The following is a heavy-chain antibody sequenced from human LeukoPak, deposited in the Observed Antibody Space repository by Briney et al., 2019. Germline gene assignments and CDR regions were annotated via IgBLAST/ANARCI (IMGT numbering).Heavy chain of an antibody. CDR1: LFPLIDFS. Sequence: WGALTLSRATSLFPLIDFSMSWLRQAPGKGLEGISTTNSGGTSTYYAESVEGRFTISRDNSKNTLYLQMSSLRVEDTAVYYCAKQSYARSLGEGGPGTLVSVSS. D-gene: IGHD2-8*01. J-gene: IGHJ4*02. V-gene: IGHV3-23*01. CDR3: AKQSYARSLGE. CDR2: TNSGGTST.